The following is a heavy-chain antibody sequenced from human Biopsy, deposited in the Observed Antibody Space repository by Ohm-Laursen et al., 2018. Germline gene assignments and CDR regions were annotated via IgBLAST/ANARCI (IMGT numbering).Heavy chain of an antibody. CDR3: ARHPTGFWFDP. CDR1: GGSFSGYY. J-gene: IGHJ5*02. V-gene: IGHV4-34*01. CDR2: MNHGGST. Sequence: GTLSLTCTVYGGSFSGYYWSWIRQPPGKGLEWIGEMNHGGSTNYNSSLKSRVTISVDTSKNHFSLKLNSVTAADTAVYFCARHPTGFWFDPWGHGTLVTVSS.